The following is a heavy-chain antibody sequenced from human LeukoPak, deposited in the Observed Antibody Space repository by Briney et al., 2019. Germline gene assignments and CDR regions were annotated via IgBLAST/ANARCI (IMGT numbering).Heavy chain of an antibody. Sequence: GGSLRLSCAASGFTFSSYWMHWVRHAPGKGLEWVSYISSSSTIYYADSVKGRFTISRDNAKNSLYLQMNSLRDEDSAVYYCARDPHIAAAGTIFDYWGQGTLVTVSS. D-gene: IGHD6-13*01. CDR1: GFTFSSYW. CDR2: ISSSSTI. J-gene: IGHJ4*02. V-gene: IGHV3-48*02. CDR3: ARDPHIAAAGTIFDY.